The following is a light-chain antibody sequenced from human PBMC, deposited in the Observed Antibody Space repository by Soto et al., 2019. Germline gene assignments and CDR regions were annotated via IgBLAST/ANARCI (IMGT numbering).Light chain of an antibody. J-gene: IGKJ4*01. CDR3: QQYYIYPTS. CDR1: QSIGTY. Sequence: AIRMTQSPSSCSASTGDRVTITCRASQSIGTYLAWYQQIPGRAPKLLIFAASTLQRGVPSRISDSGSGTDFTLTTSCLQSDDFATYYCQQYYIYPTSFGGGTKVEIK. V-gene: IGKV1-8*01. CDR2: AAS.